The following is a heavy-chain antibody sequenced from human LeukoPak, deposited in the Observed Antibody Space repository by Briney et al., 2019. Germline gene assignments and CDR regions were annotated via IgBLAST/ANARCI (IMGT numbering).Heavy chain of an antibody. D-gene: IGHD2-15*01. Sequence: GGSLRLSCAASGFTFSSYSMNWVRQAPGKGLEWVSSISSSSSYIYYADSVKGRFTISRDNAKNSLYLQMNSLRAEDTAVYYCARDRDEEGWFDYWGQGPLVTVSS. V-gene: IGHV3-21*01. CDR3: ARDRDEEGWFDY. CDR2: ISSSSSYI. CDR1: GFTFSSYS. J-gene: IGHJ4*02.